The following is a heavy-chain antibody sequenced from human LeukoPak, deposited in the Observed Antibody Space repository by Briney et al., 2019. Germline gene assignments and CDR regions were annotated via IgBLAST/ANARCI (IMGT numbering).Heavy chain of an antibody. J-gene: IGHJ4*02. CDR3: AREESQTPLLGYCSSTSCQLFDY. Sequence: GGSLRLSCAASGFTFSSYAMHWVRQAPGKGLEWVAVISYDGSNKYYADSVKGRFTISRDNSKNTLYPQMNSLRAEDTAVYYCAREESQTPLLGYCSSTSCQLFDYWGQGTLVTVSS. CDR1: GFTFSSYA. CDR2: ISYDGSNK. V-gene: IGHV3-30*01. D-gene: IGHD2-2*01.